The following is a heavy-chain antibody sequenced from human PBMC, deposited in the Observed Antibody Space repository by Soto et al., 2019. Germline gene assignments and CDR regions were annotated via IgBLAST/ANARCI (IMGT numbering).Heavy chain of an antibody. J-gene: IGHJ4*02. D-gene: IGHD2-21*01. CDR1: VYTFTDND. CDR2: MNPNSGNT. V-gene: IGHV1-8*01. Sequence: ASVEFTCNASVYTFTDNDSKCVRQANGQGLEWMGWMNPNSGNTGYAQKFQGRVTMTRDNSITTAYMELSSLRSEDTAVYFCVRAPLDYYSADYFDNWGQGTLVTGSS. CDR3: VRAPLDYYSADYFDN.